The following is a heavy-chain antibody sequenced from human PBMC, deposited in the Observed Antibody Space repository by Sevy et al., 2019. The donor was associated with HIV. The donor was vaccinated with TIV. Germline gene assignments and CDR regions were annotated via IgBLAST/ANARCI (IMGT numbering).Heavy chain of an antibody. D-gene: IGHD3-3*01. J-gene: IGHJ6*02. CDR2: INPKSGAT. Sequence: ASVKVSCKASGYTFSDSGCYVHWVRQAPGQGLEWMGWINPKSGATNYGQKFQGRVTMTRDTSVSTANMELSRLTSDDTAVYYCARESYDFWTGPVDYDYGMDVWGQGTTVTVSS. V-gene: IGHV1-2*02. CDR3: ARESYDFWTGPVDYDYGMDV. CDR1: GYTFSDSGCY.